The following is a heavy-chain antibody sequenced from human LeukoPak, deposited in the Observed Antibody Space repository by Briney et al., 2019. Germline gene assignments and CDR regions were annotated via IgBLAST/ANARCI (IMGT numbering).Heavy chain of an antibody. V-gene: IGHV1-8*01. J-gene: IGHJ4*02. CDR2: MNPNSGNT. CDR3: ARSPVGVRKKHDF. D-gene: IGHD3-10*01. CDR1: GYPFTSCD. Sequence: ASVKVSCKASGYPFTSCDINWVRQATGQGLEWMGWMNPNSGNTGYGQSFQGRITMTRDISIGTAYMELNSLTSEDTAVYYCARSPVGVRKKHDFWGQGTLVIVSS.